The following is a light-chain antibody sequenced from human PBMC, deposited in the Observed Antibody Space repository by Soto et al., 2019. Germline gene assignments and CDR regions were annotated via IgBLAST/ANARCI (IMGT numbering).Light chain of an antibody. CDR2: DAA. CDR3: QQYDNLV. V-gene: IGKV1-33*01. J-gene: IGKJ1*01. Sequence: DIQMTQSPSYLSASVGDSVTITCQSSQDISNYLNWYQQKPVTAPKLLIYDAANLETGVAARFSGNGSGTDFTFNISILQPQDIPKYYCQQYDNLVFGQGNKVDIK. CDR1: QDISNY.